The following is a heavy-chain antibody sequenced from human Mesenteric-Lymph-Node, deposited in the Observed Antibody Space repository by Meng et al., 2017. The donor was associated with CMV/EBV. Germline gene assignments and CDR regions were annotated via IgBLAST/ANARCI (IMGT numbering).Heavy chain of an antibody. CDR1: GYTFTSYG. J-gene: IGHJ4*02. Sequence: SGYTFTSYGIRWVRQAPGQGLEWMGWISGYNGNTNYAQKLQGRVTMTTDTSTTTAYMELRSLRSDDTAVYYCARDLIVARGYQYFDYWGQGTLVTVSS. D-gene: IGHD5-12*01. CDR3: ARDLIVARGYQYFDY. CDR2: ISGYNGNT. V-gene: IGHV1-18*01.